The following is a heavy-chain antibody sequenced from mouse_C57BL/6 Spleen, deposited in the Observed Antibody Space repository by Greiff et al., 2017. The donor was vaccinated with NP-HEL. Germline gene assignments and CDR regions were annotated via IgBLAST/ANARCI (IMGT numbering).Heavy chain of an antibody. D-gene: IGHD2-5*01. Sequence: VKLVESGPGLVQPSQSLSITCTVSGFSLTSYGVHWVRQSPGKGLEWLGVIWSGGSTDYNAAFISRLSISKDNSKSQVFFKMNSLQADDTAIYYCARNLRPYYSNYGYFDVWGTGTTVTVSS. V-gene: IGHV2-2*01. CDR1: GFSLTSYG. J-gene: IGHJ1*03. CDR2: IWSGGST. CDR3: ARNLRPYYSNYGYFDV.